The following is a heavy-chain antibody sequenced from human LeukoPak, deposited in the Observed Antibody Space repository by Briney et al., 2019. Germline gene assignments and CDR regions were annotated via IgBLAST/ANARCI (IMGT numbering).Heavy chain of an antibody. J-gene: IGHJ4*02. Sequence: GGSLRLCCAASGFTFSSYGMHWVRQAPGKGLEWVAVIWYDGSNKYYADSVKGRFTISRDNSKNTLYLQMNSLRAEDTAVYYCARNQDSSAGSYFDYWGQGTLVTVSS. D-gene: IGHD3-22*01. CDR2: IWYDGSNK. V-gene: IGHV3-33*01. CDR1: GFTFSSYG. CDR3: ARNQDSSAGSYFDY.